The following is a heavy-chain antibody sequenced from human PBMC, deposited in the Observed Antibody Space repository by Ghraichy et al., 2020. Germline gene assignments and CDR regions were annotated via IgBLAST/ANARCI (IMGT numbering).Heavy chain of an antibody. CDR1: GFSFSGSA. D-gene: IGHD3-3*01. J-gene: IGHJ3*02. CDR2: IRSKANSYAT. Sequence: GGSLRLSCAASGFSFSGSAMHWVRQASGKGLEWVGRIRSKANSYATAYAASVKGRFTISRDDSKNTAYLQMNSLKTEDTAVYYCTRHESITIFGVVIDDAFDIWGQGTMVTVS. V-gene: IGHV3-73*01. CDR3: TRHESITIFGVVIDDAFDI.